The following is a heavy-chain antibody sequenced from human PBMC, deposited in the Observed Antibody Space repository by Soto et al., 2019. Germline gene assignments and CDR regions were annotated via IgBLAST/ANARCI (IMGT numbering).Heavy chain of an antibody. Sequence: QVQLQESGPGLVKPSGTLSLTCAVSGGSISSSNWWSWVRQPPGKGLEWIGEIYHSGSTNYNPSLKSRVTISVDKSKTRFSLQLSSVTAADTALYYCARDPPLPAAMVDWGQGTLVTVSS. CDR1: GGSISSSNW. D-gene: IGHD2-2*01. J-gene: IGHJ4*02. V-gene: IGHV4-4*02. CDR3: ARDPPLPAAMVD. CDR2: IYHSGST.